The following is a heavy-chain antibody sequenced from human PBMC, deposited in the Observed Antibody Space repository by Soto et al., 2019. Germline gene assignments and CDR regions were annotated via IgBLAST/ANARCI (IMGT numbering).Heavy chain of an antibody. D-gene: IGHD1-26*01. CDR3: ARLVGAVTAYYYGMDV. Sequence: SETLSLTCAVYGGSFSGYCWSWIRQPPGKGLEWIGEINHSGSTNYNPSLKSRVTISVDTSKNQFSLKLSSVTAADTAVYYCARLVGAVTAYYYGMDVWGQGTTVTVSS. CDR2: INHSGST. J-gene: IGHJ6*02. V-gene: IGHV4-34*01. CDR1: GGSFSGYC.